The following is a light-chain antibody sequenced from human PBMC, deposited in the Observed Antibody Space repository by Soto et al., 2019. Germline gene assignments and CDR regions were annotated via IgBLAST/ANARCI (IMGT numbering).Light chain of an antibody. CDR3: QQYGGSPRT. V-gene: IGKV3-20*01. Sequence: EIVLTQSPGTLSLSPGERATLSCRASQSVTKSLAWYQQKPGQAPRLLIYGASSRATGIPDRFSGSGSGTDFTLTISSLEPDDFAVYYCQQYGGSPRTFGQGTRVE. J-gene: IGKJ1*01. CDR2: GAS. CDR1: QSVTKS.